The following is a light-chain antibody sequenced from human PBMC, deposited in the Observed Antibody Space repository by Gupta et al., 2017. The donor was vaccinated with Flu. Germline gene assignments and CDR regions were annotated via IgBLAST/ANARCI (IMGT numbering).Light chain of an antibody. CDR3: LPTPSGAPRPGE. CDR2: VRN. Sequence: TLTCASSTGAVTSGHYSYWFQQKPAQAPRTLMFVRNNSRWSAPARFAGSLLGGNAALTLSAAQPADEAEYYCLPTPSGAPRPGEFGGGTKLTFL. V-gene: IGLV7-46*01. CDR1: TGAVTSGHY. J-gene: IGLJ3*02.